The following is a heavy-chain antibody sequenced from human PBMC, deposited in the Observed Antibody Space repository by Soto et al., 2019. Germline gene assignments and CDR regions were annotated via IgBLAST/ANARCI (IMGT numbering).Heavy chain of an antibody. Sequence: SETLSLTCTVSGGSISSYYWSWIRQPPGKGLEWIGYIYYSGSTNYNPSLKSRVTISVDTYKNQFSLKLSSVTAADTAVYYCARGENRDGYKKYYFDYWGQGTLVTVSS. J-gene: IGHJ4*02. CDR2: IYYSGST. CDR3: ARGENRDGYKKYYFDY. V-gene: IGHV4-59*01. CDR1: GGSISSYY. D-gene: IGHD5-12*01.